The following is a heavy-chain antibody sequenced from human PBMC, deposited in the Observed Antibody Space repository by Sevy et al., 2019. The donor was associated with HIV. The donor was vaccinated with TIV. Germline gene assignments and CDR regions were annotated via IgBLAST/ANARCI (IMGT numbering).Heavy chain of an antibody. CDR3: ARDLNILTGYYNGGLDP. Sequence: RGSLRLSCAASGLTFSSYAMHWVRQAPGKGLEWVAVISYDGSNKYYADSVKGRFTISRDNSKNTLYLQMNSLRAEDTAVYYCARDLNILTGYYNGGLDPWGQGTLVTVSS. J-gene: IGHJ5*02. D-gene: IGHD3-9*01. CDR1: GLTFSSYA. CDR2: ISYDGSNK. V-gene: IGHV3-30-3*01.